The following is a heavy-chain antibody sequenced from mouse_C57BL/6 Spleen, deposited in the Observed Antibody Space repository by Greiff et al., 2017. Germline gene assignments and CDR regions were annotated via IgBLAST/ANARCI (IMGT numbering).Heavy chain of an antibody. CDR2: IDPEDGET. D-gene: IGHD3-2*02. Sequence: EVKLVESGAELVKPGASVKLSCTASGFNIKDYYMHWVKQRTEQGLEWIGRIDPEDGETKYAPKFQGNATITADTSSNTAYLQLSSLTSEDTAVYYCARSISSGYAMDYWGQGTSVTVSS. CDR3: ARSISSGYAMDY. V-gene: IGHV14-2*01. CDR1: GFNIKDYY. J-gene: IGHJ4*01.